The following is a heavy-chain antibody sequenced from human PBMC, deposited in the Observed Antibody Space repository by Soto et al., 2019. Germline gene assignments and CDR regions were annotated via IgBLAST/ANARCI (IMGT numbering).Heavy chain of an antibody. CDR3: AKRGGVVGGSEHPFFEY. CDR2: ISFDGKNR. CDR1: GFIFSKYG. Sequence: GGSLRLSCAASGFIFSKYGMHWVRQAPGKGLEWVALISFDGKNRNYADSVKGRFTIYRDNPKNTLYLEMNSLRPEDTAFYYCAKRGGVVGGSEHPFFEYWGQGTLVTVSS. D-gene: IGHD2-15*01. J-gene: IGHJ4*02. V-gene: IGHV3-30*18.